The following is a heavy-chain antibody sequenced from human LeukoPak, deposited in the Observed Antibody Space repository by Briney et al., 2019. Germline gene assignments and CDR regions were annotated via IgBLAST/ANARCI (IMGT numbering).Heavy chain of an antibody. CDR1: GYTFTSYG. CDR2: ISAYNGNT. Sequence: ASVKVSCKASGYTFTSYGISWVRQAPGQGLEWMGWISAYNGNTNYAQKLQGRVTMTTDTSTSTAYMELRSLRSDDTAVYYCARGSLWAVATGKNDYWGQGTLVTVSS. CDR3: ARGSLWAVATGKNDY. V-gene: IGHV1-18*01. J-gene: IGHJ4*02. D-gene: IGHD1-26*01.